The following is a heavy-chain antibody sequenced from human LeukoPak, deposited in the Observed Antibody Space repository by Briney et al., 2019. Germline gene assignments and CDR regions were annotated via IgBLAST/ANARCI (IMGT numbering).Heavy chain of an antibody. D-gene: IGHD1-26*01. J-gene: IGHJ4*02. CDR1: GGPISSYY. CDR2: FSFSGAT. CDR3: ARVISLWEVLDY. Sequence: PSETLSLTCTVAGGPISSYYWSWIRQPAGKGLEWIGRFSFSGATNYNPSLKSRVTMSVDTSKNEFSLNLNSVTAEDTAVYHCARVISLWEVLDYWGQGTLVTVSS. V-gene: IGHV4-4*07.